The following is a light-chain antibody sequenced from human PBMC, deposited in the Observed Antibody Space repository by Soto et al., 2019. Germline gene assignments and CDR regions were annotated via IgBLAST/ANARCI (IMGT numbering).Light chain of an antibody. CDR3: QSYDSSLSVHVV. CDR2: GNS. Sequence: QSVLTQPPSVSGAPGQRVTISCTGSSSNIGAGYDVHWYQQLPGTAPKLLIYGNSNRPSGVPDRFSGSKSGTSASLAITGLQAEDDADYYCQSYDSSLSVHVVFGGGTKVTVL. CDR1: SSNIGAGYD. V-gene: IGLV1-40*01. J-gene: IGLJ2*01.